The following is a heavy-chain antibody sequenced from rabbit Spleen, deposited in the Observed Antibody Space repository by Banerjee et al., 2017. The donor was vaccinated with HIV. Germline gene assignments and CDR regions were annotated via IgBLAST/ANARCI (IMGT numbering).Heavy chain of an antibody. CDR3: ARDTGSSFSSYGMDL. J-gene: IGHJ6*01. D-gene: IGHD8-1*01. V-gene: IGHV1S45*01. CDR2: IDSATGNT. Sequence: QELLEESGGDLVKPEGSLTLTCTASGFSFNNKYVMCWVRQAPGSGLEWIACIDSATGNTVYATWAKGPFTISKTSSTTVTLQMTSLTAAGTATYFCARDTGSSFSSYGMDLWGPGTLVTVS. CDR1: GFSFNNKYV.